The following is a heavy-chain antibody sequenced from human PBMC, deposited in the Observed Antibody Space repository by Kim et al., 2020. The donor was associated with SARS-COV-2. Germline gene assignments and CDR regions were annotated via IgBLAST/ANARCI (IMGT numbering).Heavy chain of an antibody. CDR1: GFSFGTYD. CDR2: ISKGGGTI. V-gene: IGHV3-48*03. J-gene: IGHJ6*02. Sequence: GGSLRLSCAASGFSFGTYDMNWVRQAPGKGLEWVSYISKGGGTIYYADSVKGRFTTSRDNVKKSLYLQMNSLRVEDTAVYYCRGVVPATQSYNMVVWGHGSTVTVSS. CDR3: RGVVPATQSYNMVV. D-gene: IGHD2-2*01.